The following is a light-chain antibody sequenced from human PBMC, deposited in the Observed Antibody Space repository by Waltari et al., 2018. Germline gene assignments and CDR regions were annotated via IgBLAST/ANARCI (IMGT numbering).Light chain of an antibody. CDR3: AAWDDSLNAVV. CDR2: SNN. J-gene: IGLJ3*02. CDR1: RSNIGRNT. V-gene: IGLV1-44*01. Sequence: QSVVTQPPPASGTPGQRVTISCSGSRSNIGRNTVNCYQQLPGTAPKLLFYSNNQRPSGVPDRFSGSKSGTSASLAISGLQSEDEADYYCAAWDDSLNAVVFGGGTKLTVL.